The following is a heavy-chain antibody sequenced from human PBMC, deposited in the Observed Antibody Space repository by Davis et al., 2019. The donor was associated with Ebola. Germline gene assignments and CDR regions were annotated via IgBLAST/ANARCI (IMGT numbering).Heavy chain of an antibody. J-gene: IGHJ4*02. D-gene: IGHD6-19*01. V-gene: IGHV3-30*03. CDR2: ISYDGSNK. CDR1: GFTFSSYG. CDR3: ARERDGWYRYFDL. Sequence: PGGSLRLSCAASGFTFSSYGMHWVRQAPGKGLEWVTFISYDGSNKYYPDSVKGRFTISRDNSKNTLYLQMNSLRAEDTAVYFCARERDGWYRYFDLWGQGTLVAVAS.